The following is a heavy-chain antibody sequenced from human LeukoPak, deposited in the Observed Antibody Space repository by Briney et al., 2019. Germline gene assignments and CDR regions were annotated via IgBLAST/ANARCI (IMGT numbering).Heavy chain of an antibody. J-gene: IGHJ4*02. V-gene: IGHV3-21*01. D-gene: IGHD3-9*01. CDR3: ATDSGGYFDRNHFGY. CDR2: ISSSSSYI. Sequence: GGSLRLSCVVSGFTFRNYNMNWVRQAPGKGREWVSFISSSSSYIYYPDSVKGRFTISRDNAKTSLYLQMTGLRAEDTAVYYCATDSGGYFDRNHFGYWGQGTLVTVSS. CDR1: GFTFRNYN.